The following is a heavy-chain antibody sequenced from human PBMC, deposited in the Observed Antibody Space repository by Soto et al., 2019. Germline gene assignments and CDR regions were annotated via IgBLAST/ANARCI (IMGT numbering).Heavy chain of an antibody. CDR3: ARQSGSYYSGKADWFDP. V-gene: IGHV4-59*08. CDR1: GGSISSYY. Sequence: QVQLQESGPGLVKPSETLSLTCTVSGGSISSYYWSWIRQPPGKGLEWIGYIYYSGSTNYNPSLKSRVTISVDTSKNQFSLKLSSVTAADTAVYYCARQSGSYYSGKADWFDPWGQGTLVTVSS. D-gene: IGHD1-26*01. CDR2: IYYSGST. J-gene: IGHJ5*02.